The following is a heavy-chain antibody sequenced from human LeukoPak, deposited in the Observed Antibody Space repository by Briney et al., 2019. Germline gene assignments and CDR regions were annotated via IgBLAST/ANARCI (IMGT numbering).Heavy chain of an antibody. CDR3: AKGTGKYDILTGYYGYFDY. CDR2: IKSKTVGGKT. CDR1: GFTFTNAW. J-gene: IGHJ4*02. V-gene: IGHV3-15*01. Sequence: GGSLRLSCAGSGFTFTNAWMTWVRQAPGKGLEWVGRIKSKTVGGKTEYAAPVKGRFTISRDDSKKTLYLQMNSLRAEDTAVYYCAKGTGKYDILTGYYGYFDYWGQGTLVTVSS. D-gene: IGHD3-9*01.